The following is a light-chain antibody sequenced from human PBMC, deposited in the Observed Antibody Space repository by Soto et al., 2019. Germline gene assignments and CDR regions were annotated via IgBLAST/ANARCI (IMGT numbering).Light chain of an antibody. CDR3: QQRSNWPPIT. J-gene: IGKJ5*01. V-gene: IGKV3-11*01. Sequence: TPSPSTLSASPGDRVTLSCRASQSVSSYLAWYQQKPGQAPRLLIYDASTRATGIPARFSGSGSGTDFTLTISSLEPEDFAVYYCQQRSNWPPITFGQGTRLE. CDR1: QSVSSY. CDR2: DAS.